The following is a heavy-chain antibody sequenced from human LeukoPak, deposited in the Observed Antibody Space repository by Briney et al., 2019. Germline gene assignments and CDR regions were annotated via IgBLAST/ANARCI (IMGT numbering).Heavy chain of an antibody. CDR1: GGSISSYY. D-gene: IGHD2-21*01. J-gene: IGHJ5*02. Sequence: PSETLSLTCTVSGGSISSYYWSWIRQPAGKGLEWIGRIYTSGSTNYNPSLKSRVTISLDTSKNQFSLKLSSVTAADTAVYYCARHIPVSMVDPWGQGTLVTVSS. CDR3: ARHIPVSMVDP. V-gene: IGHV4-4*07. CDR2: IYTSGST.